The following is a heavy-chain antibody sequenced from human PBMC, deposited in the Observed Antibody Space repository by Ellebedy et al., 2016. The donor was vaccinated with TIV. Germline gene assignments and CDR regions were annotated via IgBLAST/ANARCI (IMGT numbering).Heavy chain of an antibody. CDR2: INRQTDGGTT. CDR1: GFTFSNVW. J-gene: IGHJ1*01. D-gene: IGHD3-10*01. Sequence: GESLKISXEASGFTFSNVWMSWVRQAPGKGLEWVGRINRQTDGGTTDYAAPVTGRFTISRDDSKNTLYLQMNSLRTEDTAVYYCTTYGSGSFLHWGQGTLVTVSS. CDR3: TTYGSGSFLH. V-gene: IGHV3-15*01.